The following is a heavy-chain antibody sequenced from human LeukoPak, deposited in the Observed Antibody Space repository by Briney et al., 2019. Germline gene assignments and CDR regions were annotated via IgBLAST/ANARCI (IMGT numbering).Heavy chain of an antibody. J-gene: IGHJ4*02. CDR2: TYYRSKWYN. V-gene: IGHV6-1*01. CDR3: ARHIGEDGIDY. D-gene: IGHD3-10*01. Sequence: PSQTLSLTCAISGDTFSSNSAAWNWLRQSPSRGLEWLGRTYYRSKWYNDYAVSVKSRITINPDTSKNQFSLQLNSVTPEDTAVYYCARHIGEDGIDYWGQGTLVTVSS. CDR1: GDTFSSNSAA.